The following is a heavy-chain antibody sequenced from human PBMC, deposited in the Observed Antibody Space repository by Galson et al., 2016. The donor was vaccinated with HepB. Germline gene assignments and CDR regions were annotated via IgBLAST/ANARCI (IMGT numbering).Heavy chain of an antibody. D-gene: IGHD3-10*01. CDR3: ARYLVHVLLWFGSPPGYFDY. J-gene: IGHJ4*02. CDR1: GYTFTSYG. Sequence: SVKVSCKASGYTFTSYGISWARQAPGQGPEWMGWISAYNGNTNYAQKLQGRVTMTTDTSTSTAYMELRSLTSDDTAVYSCARYLVHVLLWFGSPPGYFDYWGQGTLVTVSS. CDR2: ISAYNGNT. V-gene: IGHV1-18*04.